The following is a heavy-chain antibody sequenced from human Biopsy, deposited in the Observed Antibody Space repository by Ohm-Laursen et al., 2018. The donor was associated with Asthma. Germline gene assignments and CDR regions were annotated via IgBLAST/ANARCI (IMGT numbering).Heavy chain of an antibody. D-gene: IGHD6-19*01. V-gene: IGHV3-23*01. CDR3: AKDFRGIAVAGDRGFDY. CDR1: GFTLSSYA. J-gene: IGHJ4*02. Sequence: SLRLSCSATGFTLSSYAIHWVRQAPGKGLEWASVISSGGGTIDYADSVKGRFTISRNISTNTVYLQMDSLSADDTAVYYCAKDFRGIAVAGDRGFDYWGQGTLVTVSS. CDR2: ISSGGGTI.